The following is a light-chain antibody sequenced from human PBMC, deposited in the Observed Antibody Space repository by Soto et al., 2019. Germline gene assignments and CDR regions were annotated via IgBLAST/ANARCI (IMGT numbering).Light chain of an antibody. CDR1: QSVSSSY. CDR3: QQHGSAPWT. Sequence: EIVLTQSPGTLSLSPGERATLSCRASQSVSSSYVAWYQQKPGQAPRLLIYGASSRATGIPDRYSGSGSGTDFTLTISRLEPEDFAVYYCQQHGSAPWTFGQGTKVAIK. J-gene: IGKJ1*01. CDR2: GAS. V-gene: IGKV3-20*01.